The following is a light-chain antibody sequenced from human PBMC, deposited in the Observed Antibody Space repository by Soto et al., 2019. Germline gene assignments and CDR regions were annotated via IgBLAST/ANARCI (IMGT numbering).Light chain of an antibody. CDR2: AAS. J-gene: IGKJ1*01. Sequence: AIQMTQSPSSLSASEGDRFTITCRASQGLGNDLGWYQQKAGKAPKLLIYAASSLQSGVPSRFSGSGSGTDFTLTISSLQPDDFATYYCQHYNSYSEAFGQGTKVDIK. CDR1: QGLGND. CDR3: QHYNSYSEA. V-gene: IGKV1-6*01.